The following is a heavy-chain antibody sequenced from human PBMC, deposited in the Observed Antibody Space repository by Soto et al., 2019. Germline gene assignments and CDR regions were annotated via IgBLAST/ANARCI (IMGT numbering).Heavy chain of an antibody. CDR1: GDSISSYY. CDR3: ARGHLGITTTGTWYDFDY. Sequence: SSETLSLTCTVSGDSISSYYWTWIRQPPGKGLEYIGYIYYSGRTYYNPSLKSRVTISVDTSKNQFSLKLRSVTAADTAVYFCARGHLGITTTGTWYDFDYWGQGTLVTVSS. J-gene: IGHJ4*02. V-gene: IGHV4-59*01. CDR2: IYYSGRT. D-gene: IGHD2-15*01.